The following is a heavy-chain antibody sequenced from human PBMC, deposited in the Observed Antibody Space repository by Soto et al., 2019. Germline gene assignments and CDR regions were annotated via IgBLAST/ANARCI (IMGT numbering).Heavy chain of an antibody. V-gene: IGHV3-33*01. CDR3: ARGTDYYDSSGSPFD. Sequence: GVSLRRSCAASGFTFSSYSMHWVRQAPGKGLEWVAVIWYDGSNKYYADSVKGRFTISRDNSKNTLYLQMNSLRAEDTAVYYCARGTDYYDSSGSPFDWGQGT. CDR2: IWYDGSNK. CDR1: GFTFSSYS. J-gene: IGHJ4*02. D-gene: IGHD3-22*01.